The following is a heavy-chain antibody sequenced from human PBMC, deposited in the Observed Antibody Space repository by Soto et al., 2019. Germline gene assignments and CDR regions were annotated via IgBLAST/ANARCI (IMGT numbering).Heavy chain of an antibody. CDR3: ARGRPDFSSSSRARGNIDH. CDR1: YGSISSGGYY. CDR2: IHYSGSI. Sequence: QVQLQESGPGLVKASQTLSLTCTVSYGSISSGGYYWSWIRQHPGKGLEWIGHIHYSGSIHYNLSLKSRAIISVDMSKNQFSLKLTSVTAADTAVYYCARGRPDFSSSSRARGNIDHWGQGALVTVSS. D-gene: IGHD6-6*01. V-gene: IGHV4-31*03. J-gene: IGHJ4*02.